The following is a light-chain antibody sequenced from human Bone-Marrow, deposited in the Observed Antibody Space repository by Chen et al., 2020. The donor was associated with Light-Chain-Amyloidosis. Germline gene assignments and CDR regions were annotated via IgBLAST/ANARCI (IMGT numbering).Light chain of an antibody. J-gene: IGLJ2*01. Sequence: SYVLTQPSYVSGAPGQTAPIPCGGNNLGSASVHGYQLTPAQPPLLGVYDDSDRPSGIPSRLSGSNSGYTATLTISRVESGDEADYYCQVWDRSSDRPVFGGGTKLTVL. CDR2: DDS. CDR3: QVWDRSSDRPV. CDR1: NLGSAS. V-gene: IGLV3-21*02.